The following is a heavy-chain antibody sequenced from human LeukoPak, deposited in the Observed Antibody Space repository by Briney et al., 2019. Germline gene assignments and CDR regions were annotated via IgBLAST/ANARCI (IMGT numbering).Heavy chain of an antibody. CDR2: IYSSGST. CDR1: GDSISSYY. J-gene: IGHJ4*02. CDR3: ARVESGSLDY. V-gene: IGHV4-4*07. Sequence: PSETLSLTCTVSGDSISSYYWSWIRQPAGKGLEWIGRIYSSGSTDYNPSLKSRVTISVDTSKNQFSLKLSSVTAADTAVYYCARVESGSLDYWGQGTLVTVSS. D-gene: IGHD1-26*01.